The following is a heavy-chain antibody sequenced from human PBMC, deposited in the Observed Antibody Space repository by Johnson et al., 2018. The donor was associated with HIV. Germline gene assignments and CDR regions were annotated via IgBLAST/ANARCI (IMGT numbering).Heavy chain of an antibody. Sequence: QVQLVESGGGVVRPGGSLRLSCAASGFTFSSYAMHWVRQAPGKGLEWVSFISYDGNNKYYRDSVKGRFTISRDNSKNTLYLQINSLRVEDTAVYYCARGTWRWLQLDWDAVDIWGQGTMVTVSS. CDR1: GFTFSSYA. V-gene: IGHV3-30*04. J-gene: IGHJ3*02. CDR3: ARGTWRWLQLDWDAVDI. D-gene: IGHD5-24*01. CDR2: ISYDGNNK.